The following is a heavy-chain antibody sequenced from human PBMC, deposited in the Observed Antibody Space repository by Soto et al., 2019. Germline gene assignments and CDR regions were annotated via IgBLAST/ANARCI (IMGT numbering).Heavy chain of an antibody. D-gene: IGHD3-10*01. CDR3: AAHYGSGNYVKAFDI. V-gene: IGHV3-7*01. J-gene: IGHJ3*02. Sequence: GGSLRLSCAASGFTFSSYWMSWVRQAPGKGLEWVANIKQDGSEKYYVDSVKGRFTISRDNAKNSLYLQMNSLRAEATAVYYCAAHYGSGNYVKAFDIWGQGTMVTVSS. CDR1: GFTFSSYW. CDR2: IKQDGSEK.